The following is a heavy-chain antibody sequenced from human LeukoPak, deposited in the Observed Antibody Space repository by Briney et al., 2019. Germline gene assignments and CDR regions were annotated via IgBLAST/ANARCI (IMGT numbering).Heavy chain of an antibody. V-gene: IGHV1-46*01. D-gene: IGHD1-26*01. Sequence: ASVKVSCKASGYTFTSYYMHWVRQAPGQGLEWMGIINPSGGSTSYAQKFQGRVTMTRDMSTSTVYMELSSLRSEDTAVYYCARDRGWELRWFEHDYWGQGTLVTVSS. J-gene: IGHJ4*02. CDR1: GYTFTSYY. CDR2: INPSGGST. CDR3: ARDRGWELRWFEHDY.